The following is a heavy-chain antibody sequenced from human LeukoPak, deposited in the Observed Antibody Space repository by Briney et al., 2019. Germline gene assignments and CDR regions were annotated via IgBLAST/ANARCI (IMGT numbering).Heavy chain of an antibody. V-gene: IGHV3-23*01. CDR2: ISGSGGST. CDR1: GFTFSTYG. J-gene: IGHJ4*02. CDR3: TTGIRGD. Sequence: GGSLRLSCAASGFTFSTYGMTWVRQAPGKGLEWVSSISGSGGSTYYADSVKGRVTVSRDNSKSTLFLQMNSLRAEDTAVYYCTTGIRGDCGQGTLVTVSS.